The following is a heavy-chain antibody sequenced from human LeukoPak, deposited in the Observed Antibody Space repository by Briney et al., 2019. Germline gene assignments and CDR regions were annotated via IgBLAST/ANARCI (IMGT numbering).Heavy chain of an antibody. CDR3: ARLPGWLLLGKDYYFDY. V-gene: IGHV5-51*01. CDR1: GYSFTNYW. D-gene: IGHD3-22*01. CDR2: IYPGDSDT. Sequence: GESLKISCQGSGYSFTNYWIGWVRQMPGKGLEWMGIIYPGDSDTRYSPSFQGQVTISADKSISTAYLQWSSLKASDTAMYYCARLPGWLLLGKDYYFDYWGQGTLVTVSS. J-gene: IGHJ4*02.